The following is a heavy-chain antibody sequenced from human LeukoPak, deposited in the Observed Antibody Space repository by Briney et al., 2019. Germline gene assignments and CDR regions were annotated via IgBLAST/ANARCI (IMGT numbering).Heavy chain of an antibody. V-gene: IGHV1-2*02. D-gene: IGHD3-22*01. J-gene: IGHJ4*02. CDR3: ARAPTYYYDSSGYPSDYFDY. Sequence: ASVKVSCKASGYTFTSYAMHWVRQAPGQGLEWMGWINPNSGGTNYAQKFQGRVTMTRDTSISTAYMELSRLRSDDTAVYYCARAPTYYYDSSGYPSDYFDYWGQGTLVTVSS. CDR2: INPNSGGT. CDR1: GYTFTSYA.